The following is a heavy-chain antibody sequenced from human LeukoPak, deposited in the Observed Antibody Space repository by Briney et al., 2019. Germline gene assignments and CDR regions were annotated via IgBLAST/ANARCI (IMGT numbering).Heavy chain of an antibody. CDR2: IYYSGST. CDR3: ARGGGQWLRWYYFDY. D-gene: IGHD6-19*01. V-gene: IGHV4-59*01. J-gene: IGHJ4*02. Sequence: SETLYLTCTVSGGSISSYYWSWIRQPPGKGLEWIGYIYYSGSTNYNPSLKSRVTISVDTSKNQFSLKLSSVTAADTAVYYCARGGGQWLRWYYFDYWGQGTLVTVSS. CDR1: GGSISSYY.